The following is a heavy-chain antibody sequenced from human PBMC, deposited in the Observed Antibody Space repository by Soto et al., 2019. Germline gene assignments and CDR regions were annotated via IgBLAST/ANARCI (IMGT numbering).Heavy chain of an antibody. CDR1: GGSISSNNYY. V-gene: IGHV4-39*01. CDR2: IYYSGDT. D-gene: IGHD2-8*01. Sequence: QLQLQESGPGLVKPSETLSLTCTVSGGSISSNNYYCGWIRQPPGKGLEWIGSIYYSGDTYYYPSLEIRVTMSVDTSKSQFSLKRSSVTAADTAVYYCARHPGYTVPTVYATHYFDYWGQGIVVTVSS. CDR3: ARHPGYTVPTVYATHYFDY. J-gene: IGHJ4*02.